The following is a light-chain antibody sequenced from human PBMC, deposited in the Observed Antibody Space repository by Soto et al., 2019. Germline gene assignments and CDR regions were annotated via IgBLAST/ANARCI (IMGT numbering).Light chain of an antibody. CDR3: CSYTSSTTPL. J-gene: IGLJ2*01. CDR2: EVS. CDR1: SSDVGGYNY. V-gene: IGLV2-14*01. Sequence: QSALAQPTSVSGSPGQSIAISCTGTSSDVGGYNYVSWHQQHPGKAPKVLISEVSNRPSGVSNRFSGSKSGNTASLTISGLQAEDEADYYCCSYTSSTTPLFGGGTKLTVL.